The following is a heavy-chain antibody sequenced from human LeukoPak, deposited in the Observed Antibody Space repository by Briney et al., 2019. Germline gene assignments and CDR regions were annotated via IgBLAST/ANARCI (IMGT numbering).Heavy chain of an antibody. CDR3: ARHEYSGSYYGLSWFDP. J-gene: IGHJ5*02. Sequence: PSETLSLTCTVSGGSISSYYWSWIRQPPGKGLEWIGYIYYSGSTNYNPSLKSRVTISVDTSKNQFYLKLSSVTAADTAVYYCARHEYSGSYYGLSWFDPWGQGTLVTVSS. CDR1: GGSISSYY. CDR2: IYYSGST. V-gene: IGHV4-59*01. D-gene: IGHD1-26*01.